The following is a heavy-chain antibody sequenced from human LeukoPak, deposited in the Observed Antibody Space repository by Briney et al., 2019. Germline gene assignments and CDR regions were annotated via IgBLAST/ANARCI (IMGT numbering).Heavy chain of an antibody. D-gene: IGHD3-9*01. V-gene: IGHV4-34*01. J-gene: IGHJ5*02. Sequence: SESLSLTCAAYGGSFSGYYLSWIRQPPGKGLEWTWEINNTGSTNYNPSLKSRVTISVDTSKNQFYLQLSTVTAGDTAVYYCARGPSGSVRYFDRLFPEGRNWFDPWGKGTLVTVSS. CDR3: ARGPSGSVRYFDRLFPEGRNWFDP. CDR2: INNTGST. CDR1: GGSFSGYY.